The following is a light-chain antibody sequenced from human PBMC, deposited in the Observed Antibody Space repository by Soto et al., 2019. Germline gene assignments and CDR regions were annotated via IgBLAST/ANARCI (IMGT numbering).Light chain of an antibody. J-gene: IGKJ4*01. CDR1: QGISSY. CDR2: GAS. CDR3: QQYSTYPPLT. V-gene: IGKV1-8*01. Sequence: AIRMTQSPSSLSASPGDRVTISCRASQGISSYLAWYQQKPGKAPKLLIYGASTLQSGVPSRFSGSGSGTDFTLTISSLQSEDFATYYCQQYSTYPPLTFGGGTKVEIK.